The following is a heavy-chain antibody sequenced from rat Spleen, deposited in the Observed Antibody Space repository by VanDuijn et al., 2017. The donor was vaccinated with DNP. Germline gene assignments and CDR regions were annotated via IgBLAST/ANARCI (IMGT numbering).Heavy chain of an antibody. J-gene: IGHJ3*01. CDR1: GFTFSDYN. CDR2: ISYDGSST. Sequence: EVQLVESGGGLVQPGRSLKLSCVASGFTFSDYNMAWVRQAPKKGLEWVATISYDGSSTNYRDSVKGRFIISRDNVKNILYLQMNSLRSEDTATYYCASGENWFAYWGQGTLVTVSS. V-gene: IGHV5-7*01. D-gene: IGHD1-1*01. CDR3: ASGENWFAY.